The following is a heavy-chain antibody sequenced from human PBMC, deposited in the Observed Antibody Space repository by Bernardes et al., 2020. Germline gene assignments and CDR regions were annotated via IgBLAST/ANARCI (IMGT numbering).Heavy chain of an antibody. V-gene: IGHV1-2*06. J-gene: IGHJ3*02. Sequence: ASVKVSCKASGYTFIDYYLHWVRQAPGQGLEWMGRISPTSGGTDYAQTFQGRATMTRDTSTTTAFMELSRLTSDDTAVYYCARVWCSSGAFCYPGAFDIWGQGTMVTVSS. CDR3: ARVWCSSGAFCYPGAFDI. CDR2: ISPTSGGT. D-gene: IGHD2-2*01. CDR1: GYTFIDYY.